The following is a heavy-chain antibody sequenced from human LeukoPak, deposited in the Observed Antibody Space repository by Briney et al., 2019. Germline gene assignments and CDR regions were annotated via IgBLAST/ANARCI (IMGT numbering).Heavy chain of an antibody. Sequence: SETLSLTCAVYGGSFSGYYWSWIRQPPGKGLEWIGEINHSGSTNYNPSLKSRVTISVDTSKNQFSLKLSFVTAADTAVYYCASTRPRGNWSQGTLVTVSS. V-gene: IGHV4-34*01. CDR2: INHSGST. CDR3: ASTRPRGN. CDR1: GGSFSGYY. J-gene: IGHJ4*02. D-gene: IGHD3-10*01.